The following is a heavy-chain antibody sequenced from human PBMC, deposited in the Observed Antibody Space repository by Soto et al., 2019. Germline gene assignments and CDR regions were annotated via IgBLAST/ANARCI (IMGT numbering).Heavy chain of an antibody. Sequence: ASVKVSCKASGGTFSSYAITWVRQAPGQGLEWMGGIIPIFGTANYAQKFQGRVTITADESTSTAYMELSSLRSEDTAVYYCARVRLELVYYYYGMDVWGQGTTVTVSS. J-gene: IGHJ6*02. CDR1: GGTFSSYA. CDR2: IIPIFGTA. V-gene: IGHV1-69*13. D-gene: IGHD1-7*01. CDR3: ARVRLELVYYYYGMDV.